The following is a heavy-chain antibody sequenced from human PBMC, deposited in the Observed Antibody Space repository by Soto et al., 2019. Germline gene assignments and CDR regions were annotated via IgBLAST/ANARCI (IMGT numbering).Heavy chain of an antibody. CDR2: MDPNSGNT. V-gene: IGHV1-8*01. D-gene: IGHD3-10*01. Sequence: ASVKVSCKASGYTFTSYDINWVRQATGQGLEWMGWMDPNSGNTGYAQKFQGRVTMTRNTCISTAYMELSSLRSEDTAVYYCARADSYYGSGQSGYWGQGTLVTVSS. CDR1: GYTFTSYD. J-gene: IGHJ4*02. CDR3: ARADSYYGSGQSGY.